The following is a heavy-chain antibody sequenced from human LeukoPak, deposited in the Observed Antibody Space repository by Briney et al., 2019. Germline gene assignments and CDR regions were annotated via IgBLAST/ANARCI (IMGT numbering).Heavy chain of an antibody. CDR1: GVTFSSYA. D-gene: IGHD3-3*01. V-gene: IGHV3-23*01. CDR3: ARVYDFWSRGYYYYYMDV. Sequence: GGSLRLSCAASGVTFSSYAMSWVRQAPGKGLEWVSGISGTGVSTYYAASVKGRFTIPRDNAKNSLYLQMNSLRAEDTAVYYCARVYDFWSRGYYYYYMDVWGKGTTVTVSS. CDR2: ISGTGVST. J-gene: IGHJ6*03.